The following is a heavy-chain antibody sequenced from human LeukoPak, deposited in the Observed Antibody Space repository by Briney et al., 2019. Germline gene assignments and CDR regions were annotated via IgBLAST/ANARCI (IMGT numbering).Heavy chain of an antibody. CDR2: IFYRGST. Sequence: PSETLSRTCTVSGGSISSYYWSWIRQPPGKGLEWIGYIFYRGSTNYNPSLKSRVTISIDTSKNQFSLKLGSVTAADTAVYYCARRGADDYGDYGFDYWGQGTLVTVSS. CDR1: GGSISSYY. J-gene: IGHJ4*02. V-gene: IGHV4-59*08. CDR3: ARRGADDYGDYGFDY. D-gene: IGHD4-17*01.